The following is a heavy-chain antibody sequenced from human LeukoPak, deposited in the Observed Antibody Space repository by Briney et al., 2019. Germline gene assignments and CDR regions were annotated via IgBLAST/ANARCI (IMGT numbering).Heavy chain of an antibody. J-gene: IGHJ4*02. CDR3: ARSRLGGYTYGFDY. CDR1: GSSVSSARYY. CDR2: IYHTGST. D-gene: IGHD5-18*01. Sequence: PSETLALTCSVSGSSVSSARYYWNWIRPLPGRGLEWIGYIYHTGSTYYRASLRSRLSISIDASKNKFSLRLSSVTAADTAVYYCARSRLGGYTYGFDYWGQGNLVTVSS. V-gene: IGHV4-31*03.